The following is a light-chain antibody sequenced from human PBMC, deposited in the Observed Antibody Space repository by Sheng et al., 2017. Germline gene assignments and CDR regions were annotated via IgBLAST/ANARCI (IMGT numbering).Light chain of an antibody. CDR3: QQYDRLPYT. CDR2: DVS. CDR1: QRINSY. V-gene: IGKV1-33*01. Sequence: DVQLTQSPSSLSASLGDRVSITCQASQRINSYLNWYQQKPGKAPKLLIFDVSNLETGVPSRFSGSASGADFTLTISGLQPEDIATYYCQQYDRLPYTFGQGTKVEIK. J-gene: IGKJ2*01.